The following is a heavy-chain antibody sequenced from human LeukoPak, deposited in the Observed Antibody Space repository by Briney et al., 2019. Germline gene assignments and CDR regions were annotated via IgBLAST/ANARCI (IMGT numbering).Heavy chain of an antibody. CDR1: GGTFSSYA. Sequence: ASVKVSRKASGGTFSSYAISWVRQAPGQGLEWMGGIIPIFGTANYAQKSQGRVTITVDKSTSTAYMELSSLRSEDTAVYYCARGRGYSYGYFAWWGEGTLVTVSS. CDR2: IIPIFGTA. CDR3: ARGRGYSYGYFAW. V-gene: IGHV1-69*06. J-gene: IGHJ4*02. D-gene: IGHD5-18*01.